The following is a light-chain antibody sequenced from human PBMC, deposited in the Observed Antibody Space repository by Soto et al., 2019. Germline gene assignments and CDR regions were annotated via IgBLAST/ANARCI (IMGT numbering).Light chain of an antibody. Sequence: EIVLTQSPATLSLSPGERATVSCRASQSVYSLLAWFQQKPGQVPRLLIYDAATRATGIPARFSGSGYGTDFTLTSSSLEPEDFAVYCCQQRANLWTFGQGTRVQIK. CDR1: QSVYSL. V-gene: IGKV3-11*01. CDR2: DAA. CDR3: QQRANLWT. J-gene: IGKJ1*01.